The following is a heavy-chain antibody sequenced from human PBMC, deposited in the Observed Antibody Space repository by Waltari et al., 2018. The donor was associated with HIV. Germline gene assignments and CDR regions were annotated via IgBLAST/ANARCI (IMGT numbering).Heavy chain of an antibody. CDR3: AKDLIAAAGTDSNNWFDP. J-gene: IGHJ5*02. CDR1: GFTFSSYA. V-gene: IGHV3-23*01. CDR2: ISGSGGST. Sequence: EVQLLESGGGLVQPGGSLRLSCAASGFTFSSYAMSLVRQAPGKGLEWVSAISGSGGSTYYADSVKCRFTISRDNSKNTLYLQMNSLRAEDTAVYYCAKDLIAAAGTDSNNWFDPWGQGTLVTVSS. D-gene: IGHD6-13*01.